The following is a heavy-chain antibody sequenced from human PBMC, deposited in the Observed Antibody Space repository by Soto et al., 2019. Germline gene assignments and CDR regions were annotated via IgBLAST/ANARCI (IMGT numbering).Heavy chain of an antibody. V-gene: IGHV3-21*01. CDR2: ISSSSSYI. J-gene: IGHJ3*02. CDR1: GFTFSSYS. Sequence: PGGSLRLSCAASGFTFSSYSMNWVRQAPEKGLEWVSSISSSSSYIYYADSVKGRFTISRDNAKNSLYLQMNSLRAEDTAVYYCARLIQERTRRHAFDIWGQGTMVTVSS. CDR3: ARLIQERTRRHAFDI.